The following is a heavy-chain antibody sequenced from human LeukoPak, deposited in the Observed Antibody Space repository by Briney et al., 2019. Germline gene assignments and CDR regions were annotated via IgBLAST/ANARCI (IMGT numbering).Heavy chain of an antibody. Sequence: GRSLRLSCAASGFTFSNFGIHWVRQAPGKGLEWVAVISYDGKNEYYTDSVKGRFTVSRDNAKNTLYLQMNSLRTEDTAVYYCAKPVGGYYFDYWGQGTLVSVSS. D-gene: IGHD4-23*01. CDR2: ISYDGKNE. J-gene: IGHJ4*02. V-gene: IGHV3-30*18. CDR1: GFTFSNFG. CDR3: AKPVGGYYFDY.